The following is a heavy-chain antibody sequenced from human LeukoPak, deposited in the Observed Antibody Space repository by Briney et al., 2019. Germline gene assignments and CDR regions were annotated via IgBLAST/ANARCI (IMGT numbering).Heavy chain of an antibody. Sequence: SSETLSLTCTVSGGSISSSSYYWGWIRQPPGKGLEWIGSIYYSGSTYYNPSLKSRVTISVDTSKNQFSLKLSSVTAADTAVYYCARSWELLPDYWGQGTLVTVSS. CDR3: ARSWELLPDY. CDR2: IYYSGST. V-gene: IGHV4-39*07. D-gene: IGHD1-26*01. J-gene: IGHJ4*02. CDR1: GGSISSSSYY.